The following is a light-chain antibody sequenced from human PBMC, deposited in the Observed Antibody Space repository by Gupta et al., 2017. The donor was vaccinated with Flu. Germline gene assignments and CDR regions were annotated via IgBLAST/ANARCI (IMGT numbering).Light chain of an antibody. CDR1: SSNIGGNN. Sequence: QSVLTQPPSTSGTPGQRVTISCSGSSSNIGGNNVNWYQQLTGTAPKVVIYRTNQRPSGVPDRFSGSKSGTSASLATSGLQSADEADYYCAAWDDSLNAKVFGGGTKLTVL. V-gene: IGLV1-44*01. CDR2: RTN. J-gene: IGLJ2*01. CDR3: AAWDDSLNAKV.